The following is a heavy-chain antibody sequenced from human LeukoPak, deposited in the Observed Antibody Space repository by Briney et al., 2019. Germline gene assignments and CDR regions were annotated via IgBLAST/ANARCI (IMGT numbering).Heavy chain of an antibody. Sequence: GSLSPTCTLSGDSTNMITSGWGWVRHPPRKGLEWIGSIYYIVSPDYNPSPKSRVTSSVDTSKNQFSLKETSVTAAHTATYYCARLRFGDLLDDSGQGTLVTLSS. CDR1: GDSTNMITSG. D-gene: IGHD3-10*01. J-gene: IGHJ4*02. CDR2: IYYIVSP. V-gene: IGHV4-39*01. CDR3: ARLRFGDLLDD.